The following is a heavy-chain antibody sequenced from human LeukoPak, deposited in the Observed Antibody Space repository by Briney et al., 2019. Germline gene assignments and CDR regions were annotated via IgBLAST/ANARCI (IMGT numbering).Heavy chain of an antibody. CDR3: AKDRGIVVVPAIDGNWFDP. CDR2: ISGSGGST. CDR1: GFTFNNYA. Sequence: PGGSLRLSCAASGFTFNNYAMSWVRQVPGKGLEWVSAISGSGGSTYYADSVKGRFTISRDNSKNTLYLQMNSLRAEDTAVYYCAKDRGIVVVPAIDGNWFDPWGQGTLVTVSS. D-gene: IGHD2-2*01. J-gene: IGHJ5*02. V-gene: IGHV3-23*01.